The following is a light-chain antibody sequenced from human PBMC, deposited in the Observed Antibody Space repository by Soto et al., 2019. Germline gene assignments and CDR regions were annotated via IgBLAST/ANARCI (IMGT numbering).Light chain of an antibody. CDR1: SSDVGSYNL. Sequence: QSVLTQPASVSGSPGQSITISCTGTSSDVGSYNLVSWYQQHPGKAPKLMIYEGSKRPSGVPNRFSGSKSGNTASLTISGLQAEDEADYYCCSYAGSSKVFGTGTKVTVL. J-gene: IGLJ1*01. CDR2: EGS. V-gene: IGLV2-23*01. CDR3: CSYAGSSKV.